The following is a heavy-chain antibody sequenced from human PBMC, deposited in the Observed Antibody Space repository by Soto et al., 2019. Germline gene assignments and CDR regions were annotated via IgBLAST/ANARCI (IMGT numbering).Heavy chain of an antibody. CDR2: IYHGGTT. D-gene: IGHD2-21*02. Sequence: WETLSLTCTFSVCSISSRSYWGWIRQPPGKGPEWIASIYHGGTTFYNPSLKSRITISVDTSHNQFSLNLRSVTAAGTAVYYCASPNVLVVTGRTFDGSGQGTRGIVS. CDR1: VCSISSRSY. J-gene: IGHJ4*01. V-gene: IGHV4-38-2*02. CDR3: ASPNVLVVTGRTFDG.